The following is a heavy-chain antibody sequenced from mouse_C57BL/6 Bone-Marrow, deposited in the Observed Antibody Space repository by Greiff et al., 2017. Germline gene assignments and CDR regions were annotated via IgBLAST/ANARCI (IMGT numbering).Heavy chain of an antibody. CDR1: GFTFSDAW. Sequence: EVQVVESGGGLVQPGGSMKLSCAASGFTFSDAWMDWVRQSPEKGLEWVAEIRNKANNHATYYAESVKGRFTISRDDSKSSVYLQMNSLRAEDTGIYYCTRPWKTYYAMDYWGQGTSVTVSS. V-gene: IGHV6-6*01. J-gene: IGHJ4*01. CDR3: TRPWKTYYAMDY. CDR2: IRNKANNHAT.